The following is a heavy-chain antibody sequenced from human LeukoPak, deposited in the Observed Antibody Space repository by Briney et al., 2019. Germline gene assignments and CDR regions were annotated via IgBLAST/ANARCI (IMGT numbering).Heavy chain of an antibody. CDR3: ARDKFFYYGSGSYPDAFDI. D-gene: IGHD3-10*01. V-gene: IGHV4-31*03. CDR2: IYYSGST. J-gene: IGHJ3*02. CDR1: GGSISSGGYY. Sequence: PSETLSLTCTVSGGSISSGGYYWSWIRQHPGQGLEWIGYIYYSGSTYYNPSLKSRVTISVDTSKNQFSLKLSSVTAADTAVYYCARDKFFYYGSGSYPDAFDIWGQGTMVTVSS.